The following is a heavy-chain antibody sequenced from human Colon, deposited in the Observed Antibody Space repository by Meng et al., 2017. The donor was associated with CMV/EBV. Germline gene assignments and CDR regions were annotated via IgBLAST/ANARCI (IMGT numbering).Heavy chain of an antibody. D-gene: IGHD2-2*01. CDR3: AKDSHCSSPSCYYYYYGLDV. V-gene: IGHV3-43D*03. CDR2: ITWDGGSS. CDR1: GFTFDDYG. Sequence: GGLLRPSCAAPGFTFDDYGLHWVRQGPGKGLEWVSLITWDGGSSYYADSVKGRFTISRDNSKNSLYLQMNSLRPEDTGLYYCAKDSHCSSPSCYYYYYGLDVWGQGTTVTVSS. J-gene: IGHJ6*02.